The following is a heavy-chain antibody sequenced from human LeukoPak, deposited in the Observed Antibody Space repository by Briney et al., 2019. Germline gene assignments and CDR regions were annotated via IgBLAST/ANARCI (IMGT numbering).Heavy chain of an antibody. CDR3: AKDHFLSCGSNNCAPDY. Sequence: GGSLRLSCAPSGFTFNRYGMHWVRQAPGKGLQWVAFTSYDGAYEYYADSVKGRFTISRDNSKMTPYLQMNSLTTEDTAVYYCAKDHFLSCGSNNCAPDYWGRGTLVIVSS. J-gene: IGHJ4*02. V-gene: IGHV3-30*02. D-gene: IGHD1-1*01. CDR2: TSYDGAYE. CDR1: GFTFNRYG.